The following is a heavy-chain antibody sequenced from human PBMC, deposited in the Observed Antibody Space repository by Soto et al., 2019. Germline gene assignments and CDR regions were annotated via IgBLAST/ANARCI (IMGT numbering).Heavy chain of an antibody. D-gene: IGHD3-22*01. Sequence: PSETLSLTCTVSGGSISSSSYYWGWIRQPPGKGLEWIGSIYYSGSTYYNPSLKSRVTISVDTSKNQFSLKLSSVTAADTAVYCCARGITIIVVGRFGYFDYWGQGTLVTVSS. J-gene: IGHJ4*02. CDR3: ARGITIIVVGRFGYFDY. V-gene: IGHV4-39*01. CDR1: GGSISSSSYY. CDR2: IYYSGST.